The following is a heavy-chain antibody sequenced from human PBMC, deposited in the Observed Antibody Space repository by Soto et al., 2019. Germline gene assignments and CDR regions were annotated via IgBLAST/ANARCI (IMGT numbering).Heavy chain of an antibody. Sequence: PSETLSLTCIVSGASISSRSSYWGWIRQPPGKGLEWVGTFYSGSTYNNPSLKSRVTISVDTSKNQFSLKLSSVAAEDTAIYYCATTRGIAVVGSLDHWGKGTRGTAPQ. CDR3: ATTRGIAVVGSLDH. CDR2: FYSGST. V-gene: IGHV4-39*01. J-gene: IGHJ4*02. D-gene: IGHD6-13*01. CDR1: GASISSRSSY.